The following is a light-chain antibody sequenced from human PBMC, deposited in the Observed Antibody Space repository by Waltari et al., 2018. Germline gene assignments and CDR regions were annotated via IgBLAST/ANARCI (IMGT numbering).Light chain of an antibody. Sequence: DIQMTQSPSPLSAPVGDRVTITCRASQSIRSWLAWYQQKPGKAPKLLISTASTLESGLPSRFSGSGSGTEFTLTISSLQPDDFATYHCQQYKSPPWTFGQGTKVEIK. V-gene: IGKV1-5*03. J-gene: IGKJ1*01. CDR1: QSIRSW. CDR2: TAS. CDR3: QQYKSPPWT.